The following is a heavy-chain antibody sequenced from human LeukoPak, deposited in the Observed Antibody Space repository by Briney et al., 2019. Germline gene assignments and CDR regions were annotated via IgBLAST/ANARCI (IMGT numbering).Heavy chain of an antibody. Sequence: EGSLRLSCAASGFTVSSNYMTWVRQAPGKGLEWVSVIYTGGSTYYADSVKGRFIISRDNSKNTLYLQMNSLRADDTAVYYCARGGTTLIVPTSWGQGTLVTVSS. J-gene: IGHJ5*02. CDR1: GFTVSSNY. V-gene: IGHV3-53*01. CDR3: ARGGTTLIVPTS. CDR2: IYTGGST. D-gene: IGHD3-22*01.